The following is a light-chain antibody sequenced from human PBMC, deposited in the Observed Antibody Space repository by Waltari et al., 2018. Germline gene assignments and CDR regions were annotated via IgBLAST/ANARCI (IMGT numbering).Light chain of an antibody. Sequence: QSALTQPASVSGSPGQTITISCTGTSSDIGGHNYVSWYQQHPGKAPKLMIYDVVNRPSVVSNRFSGSKSGNPASLTISGLQAEDDAIYYCSSYASSKFGGGTKLTVL. CDR1: SSDIGGHNY. CDR2: DVV. CDR3: SSYASSK. V-gene: IGLV2-14*01. J-gene: IGLJ2*01.